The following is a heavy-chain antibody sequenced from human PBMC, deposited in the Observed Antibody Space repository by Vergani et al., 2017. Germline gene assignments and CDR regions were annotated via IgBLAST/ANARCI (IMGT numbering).Heavy chain of an antibody. D-gene: IGHD2-8*02. CDR1: GFTFSSYA. V-gene: IGHV3-23*01. CDR2: ISCSGGST. J-gene: IGHJ6*02. Sequence: EVQLLESGGGLVQPGGSLRLSCAASGFTFSSYAMSWVRQAPGKGLEWVSAISCSGGSTYYADSVKGRFTISRDNSKNTLYLQMNSLRAEDTAVYYCAKCMRDFGPGGPYGMDVWGQGTTVTVSS. CDR3: AKCMRDFGPGGPYGMDV.